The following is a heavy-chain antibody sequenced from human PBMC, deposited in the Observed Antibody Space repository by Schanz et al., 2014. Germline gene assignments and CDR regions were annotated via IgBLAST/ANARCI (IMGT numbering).Heavy chain of an antibody. J-gene: IGHJ4*02. D-gene: IGHD2-2*01. CDR3: ARLYCSTPGCYVSPNGFAKDY. CDR2: INQSGDT. V-gene: IGHV4-34*01. CDR1: GGSFSGYY. Sequence: QVQLQQWGAGLLKPSETLSLTCAVSGGSFSGYYWSWIRQPPDTGLEWIGEINQSGDTNYNPSLKSRVTIPVDTPNNQFPLKLRSGTAADTAVYYCARLYCSTPGCYVSPNGFAKDYWGQGTLVTVSS.